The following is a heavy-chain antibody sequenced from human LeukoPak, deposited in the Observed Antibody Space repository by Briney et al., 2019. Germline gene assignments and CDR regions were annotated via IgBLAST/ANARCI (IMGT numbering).Heavy chain of an antibody. D-gene: IGHD2-21*02. CDR3: ARVGGIVVVTAFDP. Sequence: SETLSLTCTVSGGSISYSSYYWGWIRQPPGKGLEWIGSIYHSGSTYYNPSLKSRVTISVDTSKNQLSLKLSSVTAADTAVYYCARVGGIVVVTAFDPWGQGTLVTVSS. V-gene: IGHV4-39*07. CDR1: GGSISYSSYY. CDR2: IYHSGST. J-gene: IGHJ5*02.